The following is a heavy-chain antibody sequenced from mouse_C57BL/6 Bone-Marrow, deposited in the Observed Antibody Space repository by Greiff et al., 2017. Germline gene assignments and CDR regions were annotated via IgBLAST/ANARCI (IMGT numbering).Heavy chain of an antibody. J-gene: IGHJ4*01. CDR2: ISNLAYSI. V-gene: IGHV5-15*01. D-gene: IGHD1-1*01. CDR1: GFTFSDYG. Sequence: EVNVVDSGGGLVQPGGSLKLSCAASGFTFSDYGMAWVRQAPRKGPEWVAFISNLAYSIYYADTVTGRFTISRENAKNTLYLEMSSLRSEDTAMYYCASLLLRYYAMDYWGQGTSVTVSS. CDR3: ASLLLRYYAMDY.